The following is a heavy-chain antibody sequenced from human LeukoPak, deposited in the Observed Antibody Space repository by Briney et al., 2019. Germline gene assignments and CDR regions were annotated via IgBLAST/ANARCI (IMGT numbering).Heavy chain of an antibody. Sequence: GGSLRLSCAASGFTFSSYAMSWVPQAPGKGLEWVSAISGSGGSTYYADSVKGRFTISRDNSKNTLYLQMNSLRAEDTAVYYCAKGGHSVIVVKIDYWGQGTLVTVSS. D-gene: IGHD3-22*01. CDR3: AKGGHSVIVVKIDY. J-gene: IGHJ4*02. CDR1: GFTFSSYA. CDR2: ISGSGGST. V-gene: IGHV3-23*01.